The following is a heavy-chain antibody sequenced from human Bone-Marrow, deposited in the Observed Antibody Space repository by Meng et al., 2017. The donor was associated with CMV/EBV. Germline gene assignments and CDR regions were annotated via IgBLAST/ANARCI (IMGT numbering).Heavy chain of an antibody. J-gene: IGHJ6*02. CDR2: INWNGGST. CDR1: GFTFDDYG. D-gene: IGHD6-6*01. V-gene: IGHV3-20*04. Sequence: GGSLRLSCAASGFTFDDYGMSWVRQAPGKGLEWVSGINWNGGSTGYADSVKGRFTISRDNAKNSLYLQMNSLRAEDTAVYYCAREVSSSSFWSPLYGMDVWGQGTTVTVSS. CDR3: AREVSSSSFWSPLYGMDV.